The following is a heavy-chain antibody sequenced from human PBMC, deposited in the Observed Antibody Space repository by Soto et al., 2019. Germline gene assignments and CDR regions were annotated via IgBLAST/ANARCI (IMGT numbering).Heavy chain of an antibody. V-gene: IGHV3-7*03. CDR2: IKQDGSEK. J-gene: IGHJ4*02. Sequence: PGGSLRLSCAASGFTFSAYWMTWVRQAPGRGLEWVANIKQDGSEKNYVDSVKGRFTISRDNAKNLLYLQMNSLRAEDTAVYYCYVGVPDYWGQGTLVTVSS. D-gene: IGHD1-26*01. CDR1: GFTFSAYW. CDR3: YVGVPDY.